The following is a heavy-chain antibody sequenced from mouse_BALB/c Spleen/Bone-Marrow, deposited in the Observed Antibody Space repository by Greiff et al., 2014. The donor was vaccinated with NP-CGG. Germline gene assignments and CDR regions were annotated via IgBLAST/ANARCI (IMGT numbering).Heavy chain of an antibody. Sequence: EVQRVESGGGLVKPGGSLKLSCAASGFSFSSYDMSWVRQTPEKRLEWVGYISHCGGSTYYSDTMKGRFTISRDNAKNTLYLQMSSLKSEATAIYYCTRHGSYYPYCYAMDYWGQGTSVTVSS. CDR2: ISHCGGST. D-gene: IGHD2-12*01. CDR3: TRHGSYYPYCYAMDY. J-gene: IGHJ4*01. CDR1: GFSFSSYD. V-gene: IGHV5-12-1*01.